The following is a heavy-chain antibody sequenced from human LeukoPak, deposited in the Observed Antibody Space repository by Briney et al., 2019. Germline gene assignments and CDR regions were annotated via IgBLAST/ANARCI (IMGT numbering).Heavy chain of an antibody. V-gene: IGHV3-43*02. CDR3: ARESETSGWYDY. D-gene: IGHD6-19*01. CDR1: GFLFCNYA. J-gene: IGHJ4*02. Sequence: PGGSLTLSCAPPGFLFCNYAVHWLRQAAGKGLEWVSLISGDGGSTFYADSVRGRFTISRDNTRKSLSLQMSSLRSEDTALYYCARESETSGWYDYWGQGTLVTASS. CDR2: ISGDGGST.